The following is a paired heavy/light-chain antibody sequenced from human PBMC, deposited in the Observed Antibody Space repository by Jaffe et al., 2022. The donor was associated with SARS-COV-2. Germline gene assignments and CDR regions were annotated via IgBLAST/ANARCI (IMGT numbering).Light chain of an antibody. V-gene: IGLV1-44*01. CDR1: SSNIGINT. CDR2: GND. CDR3: AAWDDIVLGYV. Sequence: QSVLAQPPSASGTPGQRVTISCSGSSSNIGINTVTWYRQLPGAAPKLLIYGNDQRPSGVPDRFSASKSGTSASLAISGLQSEDEAEYHCAAWDDIVLGYVFGPGTQVTVL. J-gene: IGLJ1*01.
Heavy chain of an antibody. D-gene: IGHD3-10*01. J-gene: IGHJ6*02. Sequence: ELQLVEAGGGLVQPGGSLRLSCAASGFNLRGYDMHWVRQVRGKGLEWVSVFGSSGDTYYSDSVKGRFTISRENAMNSLFLQMKSLRAGDTAVYYCVRGVGYFRSGSLDVWGQGTTVTVSS. CDR2: FGSSGDT. CDR1: GFNLRGYD. CDR3: VRGVGYFRSGSLDV. V-gene: IGHV3-13*01.